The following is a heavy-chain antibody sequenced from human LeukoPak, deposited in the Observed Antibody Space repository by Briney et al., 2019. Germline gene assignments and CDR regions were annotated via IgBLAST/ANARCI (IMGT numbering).Heavy chain of an antibody. Sequence: GESLKTSCKASGYSFTDSWIGWVRQMPGKGLEWMAIIYPSDSDIKYSPSFQGQVSISADKSISTTFLQWSGLKASDTAMYFCARFRQSPCTGTNCYHYFDYWGQGTLVTVSS. CDR1: GYSFTDSW. V-gene: IGHV5-51*01. J-gene: IGHJ4*02. CDR2: IYPSDSDI. CDR3: ARFRQSPCTGTNCYHYFDY. D-gene: IGHD2-2*01.